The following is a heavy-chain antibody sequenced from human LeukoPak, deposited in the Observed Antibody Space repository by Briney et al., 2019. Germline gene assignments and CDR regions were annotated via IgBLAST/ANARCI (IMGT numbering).Heavy chain of an antibody. Sequence: GGSLRLSCAASGLTFSNAWMNWVRQTPEKGLEWVGLIKSTANGGTIDYAAPVKGRFTISRDDSKNTLHLQMNSLKIEDTAMYYCTREYSGSFDYWGQGTLVTVSS. CDR1: GLTFSNAW. CDR2: IKSTANGGTI. V-gene: IGHV3-15*01. J-gene: IGHJ4*02. D-gene: IGHD1-26*01. CDR3: TREYSGSFDY.